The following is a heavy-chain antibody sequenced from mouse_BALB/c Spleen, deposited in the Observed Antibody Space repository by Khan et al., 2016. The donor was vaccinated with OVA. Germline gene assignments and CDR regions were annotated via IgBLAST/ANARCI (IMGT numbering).Heavy chain of an antibody. CDR1: GFSLTSYG. J-gene: IGHJ1*01. CDR3: AKQIVPGYFDV. V-gene: IGHV2-6-1*01. CDR2: KWSDGKT. Sequence: QVQLQESGPGLVAPSQSLSITCTITGFSLTSYGIHWVRQPPGKGMEWLVVKWSDGKTTYNSALKSRLNIIKDNSNNQDFLKMNSLQTDDTAMYYCAKQIVPGYFDVWGAGTTVTVSS.